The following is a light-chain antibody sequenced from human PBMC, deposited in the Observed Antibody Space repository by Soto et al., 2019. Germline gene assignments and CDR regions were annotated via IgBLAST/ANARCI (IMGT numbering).Light chain of an antibody. V-gene: IGKV3-15*01. CDR3: QQGHNWPLT. Sequence: EIVMTQSPATLSVSPGESATLSFRASQSISSELAWYQQKPGQPPRLLIYGASTRATGVPGRFTGSGSGSDFTLTISGLQSEDFAVYYCQQGHNWPLTFGQGTRLEI. CDR2: GAS. J-gene: IGKJ2*01. CDR1: QSISSE.